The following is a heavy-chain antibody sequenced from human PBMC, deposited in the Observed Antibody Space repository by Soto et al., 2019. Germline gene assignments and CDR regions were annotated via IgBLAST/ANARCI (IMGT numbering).Heavy chain of an antibody. D-gene: IGHD3-9*01. CDR1: GYTFTSYG. CDR3: ARGRYDILTGSPHFDY. Sequence: ASVKVSCKASGYTFTSYGISWVRQASGQGLEWMGWISAYNGNTNYAQKLQGRVTMTTDTSTSTAYMELRSLRSDDTAVYYCARGRYDILTGSPHFDYWGQGTLVTVSS. CDR2: ISAYNGNT. V-gene: IGHV1-18*01. J-gene: IGHJ4*02.